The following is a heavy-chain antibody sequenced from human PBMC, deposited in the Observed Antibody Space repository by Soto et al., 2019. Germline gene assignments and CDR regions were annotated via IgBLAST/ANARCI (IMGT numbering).Heavy chain of an antibody. CDR2: ISSSSSYI. V-gene: IGHV3-21*01. J-gene: IGHJ4*02. D-gene: IGHD3-3*01. CDR1: GFTFSSYS. Sequence: GGSLRLSCAASGFTFSSYSMNWVRQAPGKGLEWVSSISSSSSYIYYADSVKGRFTISRDNAKNSLYLQMNSLRAEDTAVYYCARDSGNTIFGVVIMRDFDYWGQGTLVTVSS. CDR3: ARDSGNTIFGVVIMRDFDY.